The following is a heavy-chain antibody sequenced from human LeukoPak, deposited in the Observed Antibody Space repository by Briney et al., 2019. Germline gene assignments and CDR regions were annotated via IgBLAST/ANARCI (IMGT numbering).Heavy chain of an antibody. CDR1: GFTFDDYA. J-gene: IGHJ4*02. CDR3: AKGTGRYWTFFDS. D-gene: IGHD1-26*01. Sequence: QPGRSLRLSCAASGFTFDDYAMHWVRLAPGKGPEWVSGISWNSGSIDYAASVKGRFTISRDNAKNSLYLQMNSLRPEDTALFYCAKGTGRYWTFFDSWGLGTQVTVSS. CDR2: ISWNSGSI. V-gene: IGHV3-9*01.